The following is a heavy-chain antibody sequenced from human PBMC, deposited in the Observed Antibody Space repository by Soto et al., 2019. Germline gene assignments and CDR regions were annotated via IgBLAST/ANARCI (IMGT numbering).Heavy chain of an antibody. V-gene: IGHV1-69*13. Sequence: SVKVSCKASGGTFSSYAISWVRQAPGQGLEWMGGIIPIFGTANYAQKFQGRVTITADESTSTAYMELSSLRSEDTAVYYCARRKGYEPPIYYYYGMNVWGQGTTVTVSS. CDR3: ARRKGYEPPIYYYYGMNV. J-gene: IGHJ6*02. CDR1: GGTFSSYA. D-gene: IGHD1-1*01. CDR2: IIPIFGTA.